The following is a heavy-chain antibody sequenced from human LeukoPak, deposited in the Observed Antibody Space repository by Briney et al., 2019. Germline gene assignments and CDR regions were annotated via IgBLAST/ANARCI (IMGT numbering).Heavy chain of an antibody. V-gene: IGHV3-48*01. D-gene: IGHD1-26*01. J-gene: IGHJ4*02. CDR2: ITNSGNSK. CDR3: ARGVGSGSRLRAGDY. CDR1: EFTFSSYS. Sequence: GGSLRLSCAASEFTFSSYSMNWVRQAPGKGLEWVSYITNSGNSKSYADSVKGRFTISRDNSKNTLYLQMNSLRAEDTAVYYCARGVGSGSRLRAGDYWGQGTLVTVSS.